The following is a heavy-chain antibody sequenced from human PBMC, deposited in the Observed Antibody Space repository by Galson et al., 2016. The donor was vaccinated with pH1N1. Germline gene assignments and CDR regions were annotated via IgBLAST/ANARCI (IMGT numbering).Heavy chain of an antibody. CDR2: IKPLYGPA. D-gene: IGHD5-12*01. CDR1: GGIFNNYA. J-gene: IGHJ6*02. V-gene: IGHV1-69*13. CDR3: ARGFSGYDRLEYYQNGMDV. Sequence: SVKVSCKASGGIFNNYAISWVRQAPGEGLEWMGGIKPLYGPAIYAQTLQGRVTITADEDTNTAYMEMSSLRAEDTAVYYCARGFSGYDRLEYYQNGMDVWGQGTTVTVSS.